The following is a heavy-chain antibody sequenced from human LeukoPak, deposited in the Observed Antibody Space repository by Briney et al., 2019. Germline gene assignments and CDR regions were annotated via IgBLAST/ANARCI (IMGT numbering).Heavy chain of an antibody. CDR1: GFTFSSYG. V-gene: IGHV3-30*19. CDR3: ARALATVKRGDAFDI. CDR2: ISYDGSNK. Sequence: GGSLRLSCAASGFTFSSYGMHWVRQAPGKGLEWVAVISYDGSNKCYADSVKGRFTISRDNSKNTLYLQMNSLRAEDTAVYYCARALATVKRGDAFDIWGQGTMVTVSS. D-gene: IGHD4-17*01. J-gene: IGHJ3*02.